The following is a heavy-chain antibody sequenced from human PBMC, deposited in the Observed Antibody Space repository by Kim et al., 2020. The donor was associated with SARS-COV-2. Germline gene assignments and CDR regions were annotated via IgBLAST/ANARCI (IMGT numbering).Heavy chain of an antibody. CDR3: ARRHYSTVYAGRGWFDP. CDR1: GGSISSSVYY. D-gene: IGHD2-2*01. V-gene: IGHV4-39*07. CDR2: IYFTGLT. Sequence: SETLSLTFNVSGGSISSSVYYWGWIRQSPGKGLEWLASIYFTGLTLYNPSLKSRLTISVDTSKNQFSLKVNSVTAADTAFYYCARRHYSTVYAGRGWFDP. J-gene: IGHJ5*02.